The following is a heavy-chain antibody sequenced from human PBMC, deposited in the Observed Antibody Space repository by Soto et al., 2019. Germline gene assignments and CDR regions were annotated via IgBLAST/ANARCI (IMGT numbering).Heavy chain of an antibody. CDR2: ISGSGGST. CDR3: AKALLTMIVVVPSFDY. Sequence: GGSLRLSCAASGFTFSSYAMSWVRQAPGKGLEWVSAISGSGGSTYYADSVKGRFTISRDNSKNTLYLQMNSLRAEDTAVYYCAKALLTMIVVVPSFDYWGQGTLVTVSS. CDR1: GFTFSSYA. D-gene: IGHD3-22*01. V-gene: IGHV3-23*01. J-gene: IGHJ4*02.